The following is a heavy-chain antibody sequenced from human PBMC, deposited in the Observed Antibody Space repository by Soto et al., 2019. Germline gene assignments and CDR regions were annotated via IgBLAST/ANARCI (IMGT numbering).Heavy chain of an antibody. D-gene: IGHD2-21*02. Sequence: SVKVSCKASGGTFSNHAISWVRQAPGQGLEWVGGIIPMFPTADYAQRLQGRVTITADDSTTTVYMELSGLRSEDTAMYYCARDDATYCGGDCYRYFYYGMDVWGQGTTVTVSS. CDR2: IIPMFPTA. V-gene: IGHV1-69*13. CDR3: ARDDATYCGGDCYRYFYYGMDV. CDR1: GGTFSNHA. J-gene: IGHJ6*02.